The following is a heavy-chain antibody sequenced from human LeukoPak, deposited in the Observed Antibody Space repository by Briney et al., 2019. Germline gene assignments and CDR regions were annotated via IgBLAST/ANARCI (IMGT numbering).Heavy chain of an antibody. J-gene: IGHJ4*02. CDR1: GFTFSSYA. CDR3: AKDPREFDYGDYSYYFDY. D-gene: IGHD4-17*01. Sequence: GGSLRLSCAASGFTFSSYAMSWVRQAPGKGLDWVSAISGSGGSTYYADSVKGRFTISRDNSKNTLYLQMNSLRAEDTAVYYCAKDPREFDYGDYSYYFDYWGQGTLVTVSS. V-gene: IGHV3-23*01. CDR2: ISGSGGST.